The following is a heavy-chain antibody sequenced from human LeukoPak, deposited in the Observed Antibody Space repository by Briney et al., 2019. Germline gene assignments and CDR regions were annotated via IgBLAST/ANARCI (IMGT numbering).Heavy chain of an antibody. CDR1: GGLFSGYY. CDR3: ARRGTAMAKNFDY. CDR2: INHSGST. D-gene: IGHD5-18*01. V-gene: IGHV4-34*01. J-gene: IGHJ4*02. Sequence: SETLSLTCAVYGGLFSGYYWSWIRQPPGKGLEWIGEINHSGSTNYNPSLKSRVTISVDTSKNQFSLKLSSVTAADTAVYYCARRGTAMAKNFDYWGQGTLVTVSS.